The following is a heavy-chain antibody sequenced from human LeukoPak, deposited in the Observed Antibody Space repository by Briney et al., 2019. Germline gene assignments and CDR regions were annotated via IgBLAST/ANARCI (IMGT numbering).Heavy chain of an antibody. CDR1: GDSISSYY. CDR2: IYYSGGT. CDR3: ARHVTISGPYDASDI. D-gene: IGHD5-24*01. V-gene: IGHV4-59*08. Sequence: SETLSLTCTVSGDSISSYYWSWIRQPPGKGLEWIGYIYYSGGTDYNPSLKSRVTISVDTSKNQFSLKLRSVTAADTAVYYCARHVTISGPYDASDIWGQGTMATVSS. J-gene: IGHJ3*02.